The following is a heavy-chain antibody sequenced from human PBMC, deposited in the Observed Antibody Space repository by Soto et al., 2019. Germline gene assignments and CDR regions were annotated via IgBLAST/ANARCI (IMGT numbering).Heavy chain of an antibody. CDR1: GGSISSYY. D-gene: IGHD3-3*01. J-gene: IGHJ5*01. CDR2: IYYSGST. Sequence: SETLSLTCTVSGGSISSYYWSWIRQPPGKGLEWIGYIYYSGSTNYNPSLKSRVTISVDTSKNQFSLKLSSVTAADTAVYYCARISTIFGVGPSNWFDSWGQGTLVTVSS. CDR3: ARISTIFGVGPSNWFDS. V-gene: IGHV4-59*01.